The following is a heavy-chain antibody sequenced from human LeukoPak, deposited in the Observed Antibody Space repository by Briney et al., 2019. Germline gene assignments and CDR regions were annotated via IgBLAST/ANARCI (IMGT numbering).Heavy chain of an antibody. V-gene: IGHV4-59*01. D-gene: IGHD2-2*02. Sequence: PSETLSFTCTVSGGSISSYYWSWIRQPPGKGLEWIGYIYYSGSTNYNPSLKSRVTISVDTSKNQFSLKLSSVTAADTAVYYCARVLGYCSSTSCYNYMDVWGKGTTVTVSS. CDR3: ARVLGYCSSTSCYNYMDV. J-gene: IGHJ6*03. CDR2: IYYSGST. CDR1: GGSISSYY.